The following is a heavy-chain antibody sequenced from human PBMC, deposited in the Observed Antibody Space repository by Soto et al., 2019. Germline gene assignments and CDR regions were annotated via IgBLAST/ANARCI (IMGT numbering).Heavy chain of an antibody. CDR2: IYSGGST. CDR3: PRGPDYYDSSGYFDY. J-gene: IGHJ4*02. CDR1: GFTVSSNY. Sequence: GGSLRLSCAASGFTVSSNYMSWVRQAPGKGLEWVSVIYSGGSTYYADSVKGRFTISRDNSKNTLYLQMNSLRAEDTAVYYCPRGPDYYDSSGYFDYWGQGTLVTVSS. D-gene: IGHD3-22*01. V-gene: IGHV3-53*01.